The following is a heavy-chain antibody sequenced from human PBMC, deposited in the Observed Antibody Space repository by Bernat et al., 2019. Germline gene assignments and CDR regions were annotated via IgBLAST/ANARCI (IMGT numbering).Heavy chain of an antibody. CDR3: ANSPSSSWYKLDY. V-gene: IGHV3-43*02. D-gene: IGHD6-13*01. Sequence: EVQLVESGGGVVQPGGSLRLSCAASGFTFDDYAMQWVRQAPGKGLAWVSLISGDGGSTYYADSVKGRFTISRDNSKNSLHLQMNSLRTEDTALYYCANSPSSSWYKLDYWGQGTLVTVSS. J-gene: IGHJ4*02. CDR1: GFTFDDYA. CDR2: ISGDGGST.